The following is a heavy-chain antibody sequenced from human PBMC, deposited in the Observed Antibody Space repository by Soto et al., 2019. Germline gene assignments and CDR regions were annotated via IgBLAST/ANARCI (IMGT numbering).Heavy chain of an antibody. J-gene: IGHJ4*02. CDR1: GFTFSSYA. CDR3: AKSLRVPWGLQQLVDFDY. Sequence: EVQLLESGGGLVQPGGSLRLSCAASGFTFSSYAMSWVRQAPGKGLEWVSAISGSGGSTYYADSVKGRFTISRDNSKNTLYLQMNSLRAEDTAVYYCAKSLRVPWGLQQLVDFDYWGQGTLVTVSS. CDR2: ISGSGGST. D-gene: IGHD6-13*01. V-gene: IGHV3-23*01.